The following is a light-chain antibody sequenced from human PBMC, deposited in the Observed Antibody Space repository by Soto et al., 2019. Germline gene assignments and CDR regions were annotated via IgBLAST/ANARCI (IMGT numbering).Light chain of an antibody. CDR3: QQSYSTPRR. J-gene: IGKJ1*01. CDR1: QSISSY. CDR2: AAS. V-gene: IGKV1-39*01. Sequence: DIQMTQSPSSLSASVGDRVTITCRASQSISSYLNWYQQKPGKAPKLLIYAASSLQSAAPSRFSGSGSGTDFTLTISSLQPEDFATYYCQQSYSTPRRFGQGTKVAIK.